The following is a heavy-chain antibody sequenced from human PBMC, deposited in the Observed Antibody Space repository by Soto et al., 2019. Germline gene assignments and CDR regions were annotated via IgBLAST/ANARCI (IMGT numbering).Heavy chain of an antibody. CDR2: INHSGGP. J-gene: IGHJ4*02. D-gene: IGHD3-10*01. CDR1: GGSFSGYY. Sequence: SETLSLTCAVYGGSFSGYYWSWIRQPPGKGLEWSGEINHSGGPNYNPSLKRRVTISVDTSTNQFSLLLRSVTAADTAVYSCGRSRAGAIRMLDYLVPGTLVTVSS. V-gene: IGHV4-34*01. CDR3: GRSRAGAIRMLDY.